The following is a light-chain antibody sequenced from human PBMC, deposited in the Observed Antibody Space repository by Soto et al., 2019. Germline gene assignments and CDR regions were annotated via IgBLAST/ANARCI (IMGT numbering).Light chain of an antibody. J-gene: IGKJ5*01. CDR1: QDIAGY. Sequence: GDRVTITCRASQDIAGYLAWYQHKPGRDPELLIRAASSLQSGVPSRFSGSGSGTDFNLTINRLQTEDFATYYCQQAYSFTITFGQGTRLEIK. V-gene: IGKV1D-12*01. CDR3: QQAYSFTIT. CDR2: AAS.